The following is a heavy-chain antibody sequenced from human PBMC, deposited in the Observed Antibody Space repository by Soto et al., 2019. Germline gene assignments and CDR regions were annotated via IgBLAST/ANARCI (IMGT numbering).Heavy chain of an antibody. Sequence: QAQLVQSGAEARKPGASVKVSCKASGYTFYSHSISWVRQAPGQGLEWMGRINADYGNTQYAQKFRGRGTMTTDTSTTTVYMELTNLRSDDTAVYYCARCIQGDDYYGMDLWGQGTTVTVS. CDR2: INADYGNT. CDR3: ARCIQGDDYYGMDL. V-gene: IGHV1-18*01. D-gene: IGHD5-18*01. J-gene: IGHJ6*02. CDR1: GYTFYSHS.